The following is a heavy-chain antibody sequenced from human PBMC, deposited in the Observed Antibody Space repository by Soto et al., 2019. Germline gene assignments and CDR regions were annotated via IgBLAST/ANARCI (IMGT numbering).Heavy chain of an antibody. CDR3: ARVEVAGGRCFDH. CDR2: INDGGGST. V-gene: IGHV3-74*01. CDR1: GFTFRNYW. D-gene: IGHD6-19*01. J-gene: IGHJ4*02. Sequence: EVQLVESGGGLVQPGGSLRLSCAASGFTFRNYWMHWVRQAPGEGLVWVSRINDGGGSTNYADSVQGRFTISRDNAANTLYLQRNNLRAEDTAVYYWARVEVAGGRCFDHWGQGALVTVSS.